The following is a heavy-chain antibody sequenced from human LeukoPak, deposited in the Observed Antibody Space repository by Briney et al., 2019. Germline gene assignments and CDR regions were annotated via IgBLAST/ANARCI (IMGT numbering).Heavy chain of an antibody. V-gene: IGHV4-59*01. J-gene: IGHJ4*02. D-gene: IGHD5-18*01. CDR3: ASVQIGYTYGLFDY. Sequence: SETLSLTCTVSGGSISNYYWSWIRQPPGKGLEWIGYIYYSGSTNYNPSLKSRVTISVHTSKNQFSLKLIYVAATDTAVYYCASVQIGYTYGLFDYWGQGTLVTVSS. CDR2: IYYSGST. CDR1: GGSISNYY.